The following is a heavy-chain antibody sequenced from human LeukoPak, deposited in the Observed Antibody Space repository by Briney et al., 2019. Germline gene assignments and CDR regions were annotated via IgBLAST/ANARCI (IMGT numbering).Heavy chain of an antibody. J-gene: IGHJ6*02. CDR3: ARGGEATMIVYYGMDV. CDR2: IIPIFGTA. D-gene: IGHD3-22*01. Sequence: ASVKVSCKASGGTFSSYAISWVRRAPGQGLEWMGGIIPIFGTANYAQKFQGRVTITADESTSTAYMELSSLRSEDTAVYYCARGGEATMIVYYGMDVWGQGTTVTVSS. CDR1: GGTFSSYA. V-gene: IGHV1-69*13.